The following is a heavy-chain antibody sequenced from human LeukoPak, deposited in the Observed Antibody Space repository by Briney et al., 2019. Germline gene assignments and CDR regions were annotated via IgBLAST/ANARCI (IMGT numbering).Heavy chain of an antibody. D-gene: IGHD6-19*01. CDR2: IYYSGGT. CDR3: ARLEYSSGWTKKHYFDY. Sequence: SETLSLTCTVSGGSISSYYRSWIRQPPGKGLEWIGYIYYSGGTNYNPSLKSRVSISVDTSKNQFSLKRSSVTAADTAVYYCARLEYSSGWTKKHYFDYWGQGTLVTVSS. V-gene: IGHV4-59*08. J-gene: IGHJ4*02. CDR1: GGSISSYY.